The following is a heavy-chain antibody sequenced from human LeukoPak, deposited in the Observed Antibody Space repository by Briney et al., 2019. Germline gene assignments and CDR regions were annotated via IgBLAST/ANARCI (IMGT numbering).Heavy chain of an antibody. CDR3: AKQGGGSMVRGVITD. V-gene: IGHV5-51*01. D-gene: IGHD3-10*01. J-gene: IGHJ4*02. Sequence: GEPLKISCKASGYSFLHFWIGWVRQVPGKGLEWMGMIYPYDSDTRYGPSSQGQVTISADKSSNSAYLEWGSLKASDTAMYYCAKQGGGSMVRGVITDWGQGALVTVSS. CDR2: IYPYDSDT. CDR1: GYSFLHFW.